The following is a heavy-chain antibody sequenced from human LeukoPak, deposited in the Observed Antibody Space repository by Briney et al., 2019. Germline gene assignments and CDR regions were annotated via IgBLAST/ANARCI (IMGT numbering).Heavy chain of an antibody. Sequence: GGSLRLSCAASGFTFSSYAMSWVRQAPGKGLEWVSAISGSGGSTYYADSVKGRFTISRDNSKNTLYLQMNSLRAEDTAVYYCAKGQQQLVRGDWSDPWGQGTLVTVSS. J-gene: IGHJ5*02. V-gene: IGHV3-23*01. CDR3: AKGQQQLVRGDWSDP. D-gene: IGHD6-13*01. CDR1: GFTFSSYA. CDR2: ISGSGGST.